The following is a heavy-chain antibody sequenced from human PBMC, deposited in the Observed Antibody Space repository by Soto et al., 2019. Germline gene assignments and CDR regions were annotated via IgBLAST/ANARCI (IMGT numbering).Heavy chain of an antibody. V-gene: IGHV3-15*07. CDR1: GFTFSSAW. D-gene: IGHD1-26*01. J-gene: IGHJ3*02. CDR3: TTWGLWETNAFDI. Sequence: PGGSLRLSCAASGFTFSSAWMNWVRQAPGKGLEWVGRIKSKTDGGTTDYAAPVKGRFTISRDDSKNTLYLQMNSLKTEDTAVYYCTTWGLWETNAFDIWGQGTMVTVSS. CDR2: IKSKTDGGTT.